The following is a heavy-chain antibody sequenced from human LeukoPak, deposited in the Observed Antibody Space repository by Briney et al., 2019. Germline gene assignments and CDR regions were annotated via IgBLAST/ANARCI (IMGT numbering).Heavy chain of an antibody. V-gene: IGHV1-8*03. CDR2: MNPNSGNT. D-gene: IGHD2-8*01. CDR3: ARDGLYCTNGVCSSDI. Sequence: ASVKVSCKASGYTFTSYDINWVRQATGQGLEWMGWMNPNSGNTGYAQKFQGRVTITRDTSTSTVYMELTSLRSEDTAVYYCARDGLYCTNGVCSSDIWGQGTLVTVSS. J-gene: IGHJ3*02. CDR1: GYTFTSYD.